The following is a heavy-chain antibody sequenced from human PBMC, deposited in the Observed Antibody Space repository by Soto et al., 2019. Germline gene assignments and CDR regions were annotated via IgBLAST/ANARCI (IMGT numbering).Heavy chain of an antibody. CDR1: GGTFSNFA. CDR2: IIPLFNVA. CDR3: VASGTDVLGHDCKDTEGMDI. D-gene: IGHD2-21*02. Sequence: QAQLVQSGPEVKKPGSSVKVSCEASGGTFSNFAVNWVRQAPGQGLEWVGGIIPLFNVAKYAQKFEGRVTIVADDCTSAAYMDLSSLRSDDTAGHYWVASGTDVLGHDCKDTEGMDIWGRGTMVTVSS. J-gene: IGHJ3*02. V-gene: IGHV1-69*01.